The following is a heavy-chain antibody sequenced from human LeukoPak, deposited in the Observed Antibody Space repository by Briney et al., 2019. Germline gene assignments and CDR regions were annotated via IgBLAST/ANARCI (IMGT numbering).Heavy chain of an antibody. D-gene: IGHD6-13*01. J-gene: IGHJ4*02. CDR2: INPNSGGT. Sequence: ASVTVSFKSSGYTFTGYYMHWVRQAPGQGLEWMGWINPNSGGTNYAQKFQGRVTMTRDTSISTAYMELSRLRSDDTAVYYCARDPDYFKIAEAGHEGYWGQGTLVTVSS. CDR1: GYTFTGYY. V-gene: IGHV1-2*02. CDR3: ARDPDYFKIAEAGHEGY.